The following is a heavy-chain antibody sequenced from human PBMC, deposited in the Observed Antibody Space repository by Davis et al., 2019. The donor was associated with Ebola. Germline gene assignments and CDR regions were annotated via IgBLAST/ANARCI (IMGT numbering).Heavy chain of an antibody. Sequence: PGGSLRLSCAASGFTFSSYEMNWVRQAPGKGLEWVSYISSSSSTIYYADSVKGRFTISRDNAKNSLYLQMNSLRDEDTAVYYCARAKGYSYGYYYYGMDVWGQGTTVTVSS. CDR1: GFTFSSYE. CDR3: ARAKGYSYGYYYYGMDV. CDR2: ISSSSSTI. V-gene: IGHV3-48*02. D-gene: IGHD5-18*01. J-gene: IGHJ6*02.